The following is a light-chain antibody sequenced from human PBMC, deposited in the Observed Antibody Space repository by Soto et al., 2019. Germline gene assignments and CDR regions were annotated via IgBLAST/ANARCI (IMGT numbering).Light chain of an antibody. Sequence: EIVLTQSPGTLSLSPGERATLSCRASQSFSSNYLAWYQQKPGQAPRLLIYGASSRATGIPDRFSGSGSGTDFTLTISRLEPEDFAVYYCQQYGSSRTFGQGTEVEIK. J-gene: IGKJ1*01. CDR1: QSFSSNY. V-gene: IGKV3-20*01. CDR3: QQYGSSRT. CDR2: GAS.